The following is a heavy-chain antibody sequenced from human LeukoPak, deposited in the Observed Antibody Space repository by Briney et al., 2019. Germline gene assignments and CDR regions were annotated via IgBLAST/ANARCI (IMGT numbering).Heavy chain of an antibody. Sequence: GGSLRLXCAASGFAFSIYNMKWGRQAPGKGLEWVSFISTTSTYIYYADSVKGRFTVSRDNSKNLLYLQMDSLRVEDTAVYYCARAVTCSSTSCDGGIEYWGQGTLVTVSS. CDR2: ISTTSTYI. CDR1: GFAFSIYN. V-gene: IGHV3-21*06. J-gene: IGHJ4*02. CDR3: ARAVTCSSTSCDGGIEY. D-gene: IGHD2-2*01.